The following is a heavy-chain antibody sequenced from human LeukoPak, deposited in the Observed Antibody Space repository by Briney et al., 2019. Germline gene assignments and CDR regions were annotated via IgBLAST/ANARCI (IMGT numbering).Heavy chain of an antibody. D-gene: IGHD3-22*01. Sequence: GASVKVSCKASGYTFTSYGISWVRQAPGQGLEWMGWISAYNGNTNYAQKLQGRVTMTTDTSTSTAYMELRSLRSDDTAVYYCARDGGTYYYDSSGPGNWFDPWGQGTLVTVSS. J-gene: IGHJ5*02. CDR1: GYTFTSYG. CDR2: ISAYNGNT. V-gene: IGHV1-18*01. CDR3: ARDGGTYYYDSSGPGNWFDP.